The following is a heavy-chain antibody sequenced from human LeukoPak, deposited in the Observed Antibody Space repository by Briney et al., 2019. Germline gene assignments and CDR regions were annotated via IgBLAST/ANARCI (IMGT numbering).Heavy chain of an antibody. CDR1: DFTVSTNY. D-gene: IGHD6-13*01. CDR3: ARVAAGKVIDY. J-gene: IGHJ4*02. CDR2: IYSGGKT. Sequence: PGGSLRLSCAGYDFTVSTNYMSWVRQAPGKGLKWVSVIYSGGKTYYADSVKGRFTISRDNSKNTVYLQMNSLRAEDTAVYYCARVAAGKVIDYWGQGTLVIVSS. V-gene: IGHV3-53*01.